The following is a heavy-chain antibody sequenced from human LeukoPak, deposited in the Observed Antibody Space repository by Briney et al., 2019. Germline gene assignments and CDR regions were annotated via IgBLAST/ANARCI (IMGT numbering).Heavy chain of an antibody. CDR3: ARDETYSSDWQSNHYYYYMDV. D-gene: IGHD6-19*01. CDR2: IYHSGST. V-gene: IGHV4-39*07. CDR1: GGSISSSSYY. Sequence: KSSETLSLTCTVSGGSISSSSYYWGWIRQPPGKGLEWIGSIYHSGSTYYNPSLKSRVTISVDTSKNQFSLKLSSVTAADTAMYYCARDETYSSDWQSNHYYYYMDVWGKGTTVTVSS. J-gene: IGHJ6*03.